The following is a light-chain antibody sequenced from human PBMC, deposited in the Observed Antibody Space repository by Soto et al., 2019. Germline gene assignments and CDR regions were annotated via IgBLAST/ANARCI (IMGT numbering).Light chain of an antibody. Sequence: QSALTQPASVSGSHGQSITISCIVTSSDVGSYNLVSWYQQHPGKAPQVLIYEVSERPSGVSNRFSGSKSGNTASLTISWLQAEDEAEYYCYSYAGSRTHVLFGGGTKVTVL. CDR2: EVS. CDR1: SSDVGSYNL. V-gene: IGLV2-23*02. CDR3: YSYAGSRTHVL. J-gene: IGLJ2*01.